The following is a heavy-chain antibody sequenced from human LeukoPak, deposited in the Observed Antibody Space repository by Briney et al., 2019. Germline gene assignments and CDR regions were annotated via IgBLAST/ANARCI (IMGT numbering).Heavy chain of an antibody. Sequence: SETLSLTCAVYGGSFSGYYWSWIRQPPGKGLEWTGEINHSGSTNYNPSLKSRVTISVDTSKNQFSLKLSSVTAADTAVYYCARSAYYYDSSGYYYSLRFDYWGQGTLVTVSS. CDR3: ARSAYYYDSSGYYYSLRFDY. V-gene: IGHV4-34*01. D-gene: IGHD3-22*01. J-gene: IGHJ4*02. CDR2: INHSGST. CDR1: GGSFSGYY.